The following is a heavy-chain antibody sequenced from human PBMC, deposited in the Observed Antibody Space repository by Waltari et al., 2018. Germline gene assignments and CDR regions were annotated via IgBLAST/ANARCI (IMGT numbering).Heavy chain of an antibody. D-gene: IGHD4-17*01. CDR2: MKYIGST. V-gene: IGHV4-39*01. CDR1: GGPLRTNSN. Sequence: QLQLQESGPGPVKPSETLSITRTVSGGPLRTNSNWGWILQPPGKGLEWMGNMKYIGSTFYNPSLKSRVTISLDTSKNQFSLRLSSVGAADTAVYFCGRIAFGDDGGYFQHWGQGTLVTVSS. CDR3: GRIAFGDDGGYFQH. J-gene: IGHJ1*01.